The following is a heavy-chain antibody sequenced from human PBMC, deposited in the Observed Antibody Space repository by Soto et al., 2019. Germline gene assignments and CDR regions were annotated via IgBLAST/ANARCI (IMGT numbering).Heavy chain of an antibody. CDR2: FDPEDGET. J-gene: IGHJ6*02. D-gene: IGHD2-8*01. CDR3: ACAPYCTNGVCYTGDYYYGMDV. Sequence: ASVKVSCKVSGYTLTELSMHWVRQAPGKGLEWMGCFDPEDGETIYAQKFQGRVTMTEDTSTDTAYMELSSLRSEDTAVYYCACAPYCTNGVCYTGDYYYGMDVWGQGTTVTVSS. V-gene: IGHV1-24*01. CDR1: GYTLTELS.